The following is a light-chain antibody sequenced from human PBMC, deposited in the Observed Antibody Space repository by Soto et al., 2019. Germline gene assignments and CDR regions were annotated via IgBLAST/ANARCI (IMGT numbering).Light chain of an antibody. J-gene: IGKJ4*01. CDR3: QQYNSYAPLT. CDR1: QSISDW. V-gene: IGKV1-5*03. Sequence: DIQMTQSPSTLSASIGDRVTITCRASQSISDWLAWYQQKPGKAPKLLIYMASTLESGVPSRFSGSGSGKEFTLNISSLQPDDFATYYCQQYNSYAPLTFGGGTKVEIK. CDR2: MAS.